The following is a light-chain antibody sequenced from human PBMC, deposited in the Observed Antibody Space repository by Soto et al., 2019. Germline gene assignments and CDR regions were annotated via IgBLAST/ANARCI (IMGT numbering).Light chain of an antibody. J-gene: IGLJ1*01. CDR3: CSYAAYSTYV. CDR1: SSDVGSYNL. Sequence: QSALTQPASVSGSPGQSITISCTGTSSDVGSYNLVSWYQQHPGTAPRLMIYEVSKRPSGVSNRFSGSKSGNTASLTISGLQAEDEADYYCCSYAAYSTYVFGTGTKLTVL. V-gene: IGLV2-23*02. CDR2: EVS.